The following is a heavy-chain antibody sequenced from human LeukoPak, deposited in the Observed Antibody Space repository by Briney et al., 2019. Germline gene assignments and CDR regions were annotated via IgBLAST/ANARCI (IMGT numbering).Heavy chain of an antibody. J-gene: IGHJ6*02. D-gene: IGHD2-2*01. CDR1: GFTFSSYS. CDR3: ARDPENIIVPAARRLYGLDV. V-gene: IGHV3-30*04. Sequence: GRSLRLSCAASGFTFSSYSMHWVRQAPGKGLEWVAVISYDGSNRYFADSVKGRFTISRDNSKNTLYLQMNSLRSEDTAVYYCARDPENIIVPAARRLYGLDVWGQGTTVTVSS. CDR2: ISYDGSNR.